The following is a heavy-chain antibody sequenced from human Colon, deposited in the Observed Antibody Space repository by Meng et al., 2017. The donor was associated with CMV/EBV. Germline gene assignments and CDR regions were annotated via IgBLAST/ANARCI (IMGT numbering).Heavy chain of an antibody. CDR2: VSGSGGTT. Sequence: GESLKISCTASGLTFSRHEMTWVRQAPGKGLEWISYVSGSGGTTYYADSVKGRFTISRDNADNSLYLQMDNLRAEDTGVYYCASVNFDYYYFLYWGQGTLVTVSS. V-gene: IGHV3-48*03. CDR3: ASVNFDYYYFLY. D-gene: IGHD2/OR15-2a*01. CDR1: GLTFSRHE. J-gene: IGHJ4*02.